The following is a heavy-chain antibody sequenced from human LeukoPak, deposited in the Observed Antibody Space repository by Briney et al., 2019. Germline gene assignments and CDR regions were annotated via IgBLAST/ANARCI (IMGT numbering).Heavy chain of an antibody. D-gene: IGHD3-22*01. CDR3: ARRLGGYYDSSGLLDY. J-gene: IGHJ4*02. CDR2: IYPGDSET. V-gene: IGHV5-51*01. Sequence: GESLKISCEGSGYSFTSYWIGWVRQMPGKGLEWMGIIYPGDSETRYSPSFQGQVTISADKSISTAYLQWSSLKASDTATYYCARRLGGYYDSSGLLDYWGQGTLVTVSS. CDR1: GYSFTSYW.